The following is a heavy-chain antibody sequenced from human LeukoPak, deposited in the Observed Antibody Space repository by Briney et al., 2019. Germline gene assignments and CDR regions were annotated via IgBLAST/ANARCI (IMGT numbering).Heavy chain of an antibody. D-gene: IGHD2-2*01. Sequence: SGGSLRLSCTASGFTFSNYAMSWVRQAPGKGLEYVSAISSNGGSTYYANSVKGRFTISRDNSNNTLFLQMGSLRAEDMAVYYCARTYCSSTSCLVDYWGQGTLVTVSS. J-gene: IGHJ4*02. CDR3: ARTYCSSTSCLVDY. V-gene: IGHV3-64*01. CDR1: GFTFSNYA. CDR2: ISSNGGST.